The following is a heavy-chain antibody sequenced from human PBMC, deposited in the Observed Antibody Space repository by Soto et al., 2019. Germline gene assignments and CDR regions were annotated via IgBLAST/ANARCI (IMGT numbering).Heavy chain of an antibody. V-gene: IGHV1-46*01. J-gene: IGHJ3*02. Sequence: QVQLVQSGAEVKKPGASVKVSCKASGYTFTSYYMHWVRQAPGQGLEWMGIINPSGGSTSYAQKYQGRVTMTRDTSTSTVYMELSSLRSEDTAVYYCARGGHYYDSRGPARGDAFDIWGQGTMVTVSS. CDR2: INPSGGST. CDR1: GYTFTSYY. D-gene: IGHD3-22*01. CDR3: ARGGHYYDSRGPARGDAFDI.